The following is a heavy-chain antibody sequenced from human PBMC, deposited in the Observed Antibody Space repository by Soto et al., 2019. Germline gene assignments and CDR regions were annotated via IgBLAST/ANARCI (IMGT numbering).Heavy chain of an antibody. Sequence: PGGSLRLSCAASGVTFSSYSMNWVLQAPGKGLEWVSSISSSSSYIYYADSVKGRFTISRDNAKNSLYLQMNSLRAEDTAVYYCARGFPPTYYDFWSGYYPNFDYWGQGTLVTVSS. CDR3: ARGFPPTYYDFWSGYYPNFDY. D-gene: IGHD3-3*01. CDR1: GVTFSSYS. J-gene: IGHJ4*02. V-gene: IGHV3-21*01. CDR2: ISSSSSYI.